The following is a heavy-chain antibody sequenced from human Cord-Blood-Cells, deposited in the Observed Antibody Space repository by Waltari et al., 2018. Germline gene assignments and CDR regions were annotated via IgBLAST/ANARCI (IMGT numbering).Heavy chain of an antibody. CDR2: MNPNSGNT. V-gene: IGHV1-8*01. Sequence: QVQLVQSGAEVKKPGASVKVSCKSSGYTCTSYAINWVRQATGQGLEWMGWMNPNSGNTGYAQKFQGRVTMTRNTSISTAYMELSSLRSEDTAVYYCARGLRMVRGVIYWGQGTLVTVSS. D-gene: IGHD3-10*01. J-gene: IGHJ4*02. CDR1: GYTCTSYA. CDR3: ARGLRMVRGVIY.